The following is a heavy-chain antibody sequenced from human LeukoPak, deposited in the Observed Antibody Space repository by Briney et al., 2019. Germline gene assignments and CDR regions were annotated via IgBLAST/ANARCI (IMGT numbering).Heavy chain of an antibody. D-gene: IGHD3-16*01. CDR1: GYTFTIYG. CDR2: TSAYNGNT. J-gene: IGHJ4*02. Sequence: ASVKVSCKACGYTFTIYGISWVRQAPGQGLEWMRWTSAYNGNTNYAQKLQSRVTMTTDTSKRTAYMELRSLRSDDTAVYYCARDRGRHVGPSDYWGQGTLVTVSS. V-gene: IGHV1-18*01. CDR3: ARDRGRHVGPSDY.